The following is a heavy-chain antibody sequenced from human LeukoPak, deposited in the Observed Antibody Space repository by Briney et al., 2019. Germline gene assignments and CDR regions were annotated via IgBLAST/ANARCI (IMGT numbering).Heavy chain of an antibody. CDR2: IYYSGST. V-gene: IGHV4-39*01. Sequence: PSETLSLTCTVSGGSISSSSYYWGWIRQPPGKGLEWIGSIYYSGSTYYNPSLKSRVTISVDTSKNQFSLKLSSVTAADTAVHYCARGATVAKHNWFDPWGQGTLVTVSS. CDR3: ARGATVAKHNWFDP. D-gene: IGHD4-23*01. J-gene: IGHJ5*02. CDR1: GGSISSSSYY.